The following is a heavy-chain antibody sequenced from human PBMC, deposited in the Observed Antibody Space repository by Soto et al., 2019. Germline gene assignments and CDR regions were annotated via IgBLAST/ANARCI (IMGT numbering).Heavy chain of an antibody. CDR2: ISAYNGNT. D-gene: IGHD5-12*01. CDR3: VRDSPIGSTFSGYDGIDY. V-gene: IGHV1-18*01. J-gene: IGHJ4*02. CDR1: GCTFTSYG. Sequence: GASVKVSCKASGCTFTSYGISWVRQAPGQGLEWMGWISAYNGNTNYAQKFQGRVTITADKSTGTAYMELNSLRSEDTAVYYCVRDSPIGSTFSGYDGIDYWGQGTLVTVSS.